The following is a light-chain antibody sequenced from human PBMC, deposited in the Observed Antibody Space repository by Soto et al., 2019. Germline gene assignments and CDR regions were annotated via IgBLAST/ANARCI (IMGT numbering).Light chain of an antibody. Sequence: DIQMTQSPSTLSASVGDRVTITCRASQSISSWLAWYQQKPGKAPQLLIYDASSLDSGVPSRFSGSGSGTEFTLTISSLQPDDFATYYCQQYNSFSITFGGGTKVEIK. CDR1: QSISSW. V-gene: IGKV1-5*01. J-gene: IGKJ4*01. CDR3: QQYNSFSIT. CDR2: DAS.